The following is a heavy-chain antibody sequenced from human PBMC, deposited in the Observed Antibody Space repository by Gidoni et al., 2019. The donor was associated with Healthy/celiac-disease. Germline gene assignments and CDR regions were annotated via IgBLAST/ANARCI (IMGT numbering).Heavy chain of an antibody. CDR3: AREPHDFFYAFDI. Sequence: QLQLVESGGGLVQPGRSLRLSCAASGFTCSSYGMPWVRQAPGKGLAWVAVIWYDGSNKDYADSVKGRFTISRDNSKNTLYLQMSSLRAEDTAVYYCAREPHDFFYAFDIWGQGTMVTVSS. J-gene: IGHJ3*02. CDR2: IWYDGSNK. CDR1: GFTCSSYG. D-gene: IGHD3-3*01. V-gene: IGHV3-33*01.